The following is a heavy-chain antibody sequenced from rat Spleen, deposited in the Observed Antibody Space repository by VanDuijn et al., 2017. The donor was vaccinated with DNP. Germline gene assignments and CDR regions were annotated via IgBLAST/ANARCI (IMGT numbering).Heavy chain of an antibody. CDR1: DYTFTNHY. D-gene: IGHD1-2*01. CDR3: ANYTSPANWFAY. CDR2: INTRSGGT. V-gene: IGHV1-43*01. J-gene: IGHJ3*01. Sequence: QVQLQQSGAERAKPGSSVKISCKASDYTFTNHYITWIKQTTGQGLEYIGYINTRSGGTYYNEKFKGKATLTVDKSSTTAFMQLSSLAPDDSAVYYCANYTSPANWFAYWGQGTLVTVSS.